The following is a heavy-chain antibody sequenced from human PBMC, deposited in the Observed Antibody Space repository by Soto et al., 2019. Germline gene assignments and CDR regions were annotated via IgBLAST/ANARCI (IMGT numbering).Heavy chain of an antibody. CDR2: IYYSGST. CDR3: ARDHGSSSTWFDP. V-gene: IGHV4-31*02. Sequence: TSETLSLTCTVSGGSISSGGYYWSWIRQHPGKGLACIGYIYYSGSTYYNPSLKSRVTISVDTSKNQFSLKLSSVTAADTAVYYCARDHGSSSTWFDPWGQGTLVTVSS. J-gene: IGHJ5*02. CDR1: GGSISSGGYY. D-gene: IGHD6-6*01.